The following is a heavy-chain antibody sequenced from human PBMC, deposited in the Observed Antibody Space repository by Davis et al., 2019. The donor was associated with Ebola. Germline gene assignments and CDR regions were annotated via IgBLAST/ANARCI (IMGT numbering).Heavy chain of an antibody. D-gene: IGHD2-2*02. CDR3: ARKLGYCSSTSCYIDEGDYYYYYMDV. J-gene: IGHJ6*03. V-gene: IGHV1-69*13. Sequence: SVKVSCKASGGTFSSYAISWVRQAPGQGLEWMGGIIPIFGTANYAQKFQGRVTITADESTSTAYMELSSLRSEDTAVYYCARKLGYCSSTSCYIDEGDYYYYYMDVWGKGTTVTVSS. CDR1: GGTFSSYA. CDR2: IIPIFGTA.